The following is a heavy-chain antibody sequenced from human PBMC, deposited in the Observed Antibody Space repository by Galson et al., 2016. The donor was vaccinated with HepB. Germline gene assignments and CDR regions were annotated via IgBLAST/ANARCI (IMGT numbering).Heavy chain of an antibody. Sequence: SLRLSCAASTFTVSSNYMSWVRQAPGKGLEWVSLIFGGGTTYYADPVKGRFTISRDNSKNTLYLQMTGLRADDTAVYFCARGGDYYYYEPSAFDIWGQGTMVTVSS. J-gene: IGHJ3*02. CDR1: TFTVSSNY. D-gene: IGHD3-22*01. CDR2: IFGGGTT. V-gene: IGHV3-66*02. CDR3: ARGGDYYYYEPSAFDI.